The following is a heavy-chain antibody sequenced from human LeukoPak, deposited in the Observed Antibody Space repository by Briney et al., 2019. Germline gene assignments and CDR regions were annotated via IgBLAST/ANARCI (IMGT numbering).Heavy chain of an antibody. J-gene: IGHJ6*03. CDR1: GYSISSGNY. Sequence: SETLSLTCAVSGYSISSGNYWGWIRQPPGKGLEWIGSIYHSGSTYYNPSLKSRVTISVDTSKNQFSLKLSSVTAADTAVYYCARDLRGYSYGFYYYYYMDVWGKGTTVTVSS. V-gene: IGHV4-38-2*02. D-gene: IGHD5-18*01. CDR3: ARDLRGYSYGFYYYYYMDV. CDR2: IYHSGST.